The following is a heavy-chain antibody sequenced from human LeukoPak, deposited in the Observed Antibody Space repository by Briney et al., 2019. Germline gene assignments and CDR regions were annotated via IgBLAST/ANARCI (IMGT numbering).Heavy chain of an antibody. V-gene: IGHV1-18*01. CDR1: GYTFTSYG. J-gene: IGHJ4*02. Sequence: ASVKVSCKASGYTFTSYGISWVRQAPGQGLEWMGWISAYNGNTNYAQKLQGRVTKTTDTSTSTAYMELRSLRSDDTAVYYCARSWELLPALDYWGQGTLVTVSS. D-gene: IGHD1-26*01. CDR2: ISAYNGNT. CDR3: ARSWELLPALDY.